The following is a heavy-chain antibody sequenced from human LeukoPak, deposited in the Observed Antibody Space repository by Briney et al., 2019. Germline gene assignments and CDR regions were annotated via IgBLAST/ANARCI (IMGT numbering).Heavy chain of an antibody. V-gene: IGHV1-69*01. Sequence: SVKLSRKASGGTFSSYAISWVRQAPGQGLEWMGGIIPIFGTANYAQKFQGRVTITADESTSTAYMELSSLWSEETAVYYCARDGSGSYSFDYWGQGTLVTVSS. J-gene: IGHJ4*02. D-gene: IGHD3-10*01. CDR3: ARDGSGSYSFDY. CDR2: IIPIFGTA. CDR1: GGTFSSYA.